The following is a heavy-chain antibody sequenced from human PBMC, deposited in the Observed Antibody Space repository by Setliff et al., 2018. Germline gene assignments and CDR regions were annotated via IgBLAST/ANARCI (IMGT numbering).Heavy chain of an antibody. CDR1: GFNFRAYS. J-gene: IGHJ4*02. D-gene: IGHD1-26*01. Sequence: GGSLRLSCETSGFNFRAYSLSWVRQAPGKGLEWVSGIVQDSSPLYADSVKGRFTISRDNSKSTVSLQLNSLRAEDTAVYYCARHPSSGSYYGGSIFYFDDWGPGILVTVSS. CDR2: IVQDSSP. CDR3: ARHPSSGSYYGGSIFYFDD. V-gene: IGHV3-23*05.